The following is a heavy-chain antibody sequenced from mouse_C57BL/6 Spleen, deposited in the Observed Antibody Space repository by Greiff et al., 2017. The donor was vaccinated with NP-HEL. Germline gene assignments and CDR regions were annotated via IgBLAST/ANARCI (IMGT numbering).Heavy chain of an antibody. J-gene: IGHJ4*01. CDR1: GFTFSSYA. V-gene: IGHV5-4*01. CDR2: ISDGGSYT. Sequence: EVKLVESGGGLVKPGGSLKLSCAASGFTFSSYAMSWVRQTPEKRLEWVATISDGGSYTYYPDNVKGRFTISRDNAKNNLYLQMSHLKSEDTAMYYCARERGGYYAMDYWGQGTSVTVSS. CDR3: ARERGGYYAMDY.